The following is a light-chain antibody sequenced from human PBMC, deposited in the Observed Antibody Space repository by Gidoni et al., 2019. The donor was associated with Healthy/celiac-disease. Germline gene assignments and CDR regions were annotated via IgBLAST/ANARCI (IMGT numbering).Light chain of an antibody. J-gene: IGKJ5*01. CDR3: QQYNNWPPIT. CDR2: GAS. CDR1: QSVSSN. V-gene: IGKV3-15*01. Sequence: EIVMTQYPATLYVSPGERATLYCRASQSVSSNLAWYLQKPGQAPRLLIYGASTRATDIPARFSSSWSETEFTLTISSLQSEYFAVYYCQQYNNWPPITFGQGTRLEIK.